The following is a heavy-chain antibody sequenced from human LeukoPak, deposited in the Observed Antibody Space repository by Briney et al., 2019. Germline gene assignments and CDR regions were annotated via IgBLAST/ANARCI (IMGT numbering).Heavy chain of an antibody. CDR1: GFTFSSYG. D-gene: IGHD6-6*01. Sequence: GGSLRLSCAASGFTFSSYGMHWVRQAPGKGLEWVAVIWYDGSNKYYADSVKGRFTISRDNSKNTLYLQMNSLRAEDTAVYYCARGYSSSSLYFDYWGPGTLVTVSS. V-gene: IGHV3-33*01. CDR3: ARGYSSSSLYFDY. J-gene: IGHJ4*02. CDR2: IWYDGSNK.